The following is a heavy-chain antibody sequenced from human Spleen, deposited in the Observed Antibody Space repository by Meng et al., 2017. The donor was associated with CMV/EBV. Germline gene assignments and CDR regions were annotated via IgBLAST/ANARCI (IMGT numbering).Heavy chain of an antibody. D-gene: IGHD3-10*01. J-gene: IGHJ5*02. CDR1: GFTFSSYW. CDR2: IKQNGGEK. V-gene: IGHV3-7*03. Sequence: GESLKISCAASGFTFSSYWMSWVRQAPGKGLEWVANIKQNGGEKYYVDSVKGRFTISRDNAKNSLYLQMNSLRAEDTAVYYCAKDWGSGSYYNGYWFDPWGQGTLVTVSS. CDR3: AKDWGSGSYYNGYWFDP.